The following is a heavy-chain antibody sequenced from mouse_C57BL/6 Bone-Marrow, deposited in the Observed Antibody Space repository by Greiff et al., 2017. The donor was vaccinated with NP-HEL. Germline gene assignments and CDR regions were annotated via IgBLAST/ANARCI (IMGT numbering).Heavy chain of an antibody. CDR3: AVLLRYGWYFDV. CDR2: INPYNGGT. D-gene: IGHD1-1*01. CDR1: GYTFTDYY. Sequence: VQLQQSGPVLVKPGASVKMSCKASGYTFTDYYMNWVKQSHGKSLEWIGVINPYNGGTSYNQKFKGKATLTVDKSSSTAYMELNSLTSEDSAVYYCAVLLRYGWYFDVWGTGTTVTVSS. V-gene: IGHV1-19*01. J-gene: IGHJ1*03.